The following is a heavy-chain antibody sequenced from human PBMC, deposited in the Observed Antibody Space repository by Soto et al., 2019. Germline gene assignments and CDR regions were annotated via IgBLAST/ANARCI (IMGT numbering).Heavy chain of an antibody. D-gene: IGHD6-19*01. J-gene: IGHJ4*02. Sequence: GSLRLSCAASGFTFSSYAMSWVRQAPGKGLEWVSAISGSGGSTYYADSVKGRFTSSRDNYKNTVYLQMNSLRAEDTAVYYCAKDIRAVAGPYYFDYWGQGTLVTVSS. CDR1: GFTFSSYA. V-gene: IGHV3-23*01. CDR3: AKDIRAVAGPYYFDY. CDR2: ISGSGGST.